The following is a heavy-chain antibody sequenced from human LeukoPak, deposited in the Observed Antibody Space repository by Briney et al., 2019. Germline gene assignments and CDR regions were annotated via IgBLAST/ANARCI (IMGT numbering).Heavy chain of an antibody. J-gene: IGHJ4*02. CDR3: ARDLWGFDY. D-gene: IGHD2/OR15-2a*01. V-gene: IGHV3-74*01. CDR1: EFTFSNYW. Sequence: GGSLRLSCAASEFTFSNYWMHWVRQAPGKGLLWVSRINSDGSSTTYADSVKGRFTISRDNAKNTLYLQMNSLRAEDTAVYYCARDLWGFDYWGQGTLVTVSS. CDR2: INSDGSST.